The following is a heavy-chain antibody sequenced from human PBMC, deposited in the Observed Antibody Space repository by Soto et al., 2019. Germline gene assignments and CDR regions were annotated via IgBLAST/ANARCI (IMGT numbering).Heavy chain of an antibody. Sequence: VQLVESGGGLVQPGGSLRLSCAASGFAFGSYWMHWFRQAPGKGLVWVSRISQDGAIATQADSVKGRFTISRDNAKNTLFLQMNSLRADDTAVDYCLRDQRHWNEFDDQWGQGNLVTVSS. CDR3: LRDQRHWNEFDDQ. V-gene: IGHV3-74*01. CDR2: ISQDGAIA. D-gene: IGHD1-1*01. J-gene: IGHJ4*02. CDR1: GFAFGSYW.